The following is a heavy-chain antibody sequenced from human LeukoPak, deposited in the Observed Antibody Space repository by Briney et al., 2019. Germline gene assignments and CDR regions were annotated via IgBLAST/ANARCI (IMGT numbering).Heavy chain of an antibody. V-gene: IGHV1-18*01. J-gene: IGHJ5*02. D-gene: IGHD6-13*01. CDR3: ARVILPYSSSWYRGRFDP. Sequence: ASVKVSCKASGYTFTSYGISWVRQAPGQGLEWMGWISAYNGNTNYAQKLQGRVTMTTDTSTSTAYMELRSLRSDDTAVYYCARVILPYSSSWYRGRFDPWGQGTLVTVSS. CDR2: ISAYNGNT. CDR1: GYTFTSYG.